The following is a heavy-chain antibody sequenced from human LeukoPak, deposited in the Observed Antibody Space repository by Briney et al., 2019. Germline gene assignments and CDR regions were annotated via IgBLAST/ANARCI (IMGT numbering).Heavy chain of an antibody. J-gene: IGHJ4*02. CDR3: AREDGSFDY. CDR1: GYTFTGYY. CDR2: INPISGGT. D-gene: IGHD5-24*01. V-gene: IGHV1-2*02. Sequence: ASVKVSCKASGYTFTGYYIHWVRQAPGQGLEWMGWINPISGGTNYAERFQGRVTTTRDTSINTAYMEVTRLTSDDTAVYYCAREDGSFDYWGQGTLVIVSS.